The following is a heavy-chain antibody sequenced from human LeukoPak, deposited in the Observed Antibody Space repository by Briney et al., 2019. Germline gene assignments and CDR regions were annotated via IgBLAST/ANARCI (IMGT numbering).Heavy chain of an antibody. CDR2: TSGSGGST. CDR3: AKDYSVLLWFGETIYDY. J-gene: IGHJ4*02. D-gene: IGHD3-10*01. V-gene: IGHV3-23*01. Sequence: GGSLRLSCAASGFTFRSYAMSWVRQAPGKGREGVSATSGSGGSTYYADSVKGRFTISRDNSKNTLYLQMNSLRAEDTAVYYCAKDYSVLLWFGETIYDYWGQGTLVTVSS. CDR1: GFTFRSYA.